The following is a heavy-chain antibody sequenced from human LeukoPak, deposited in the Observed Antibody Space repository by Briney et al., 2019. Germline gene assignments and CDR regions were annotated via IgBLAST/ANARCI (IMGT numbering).Heavy chain of an antibody. J-gene: IGHJ4*02. CDR3: AKTWIQLWAPEGFDY. D-gene: IGHD5-18*01. CDR1: GFTFSSYA. Sequence: GRSLRLSCAASGFTFSSYAMHWVRQAPGKGLEWVAVISYDGSNKYYADSVKGRFTISRDNSKNTLYLQMNSLRAEDTAVYYCAKTWIQLWAPEGFDYWGQETLVTVSS. V-gene: IGHV3-30*04. CDR2: ISYDGSNK.